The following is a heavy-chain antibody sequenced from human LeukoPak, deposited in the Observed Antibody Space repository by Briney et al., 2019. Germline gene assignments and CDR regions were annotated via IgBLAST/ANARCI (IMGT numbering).Heavy chain of an antibody. CDR3: ARDRQPDETFDY. V-gene: IGHV4-38-2*02. CDR2: IYHSGST. D-gene: IGHD1-14*01. CDR1: GYSISSGYY. J-gene: IGHJ4*02. Sequence: SETLSLTCTVSGYSISSGYYWGWIRQPPGKGLEWIGCIYHSGSTYYNPSLKSRVTISVDTSENQFSLKLSSVTATDTAVYYCARDRQPDETFDYWGQGTLVTVSS.